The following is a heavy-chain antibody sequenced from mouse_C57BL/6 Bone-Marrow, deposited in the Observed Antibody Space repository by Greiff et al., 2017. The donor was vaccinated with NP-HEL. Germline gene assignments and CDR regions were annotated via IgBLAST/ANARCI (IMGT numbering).Heavy chain of an antibody. Sequence: VQLVESGAELVKPGASVKMSCKASGYTFTTYPIEWMKQNHGKSLEWIGNFHPYNDDTKYNEKFKGKATLTVEKSSSTVYLELSRLTSDDSAVYYCARGFSNWEREVFAYWGQGTLVTVSA. CDR3: ARGFSNWEREVFAY. J-gene: IGHJ3*01. CDR2: FHPYNDDT. V-gene: IGHV1-47*01. CDR1: GYTFTTYP. D-gene: IGHD4-1*01.